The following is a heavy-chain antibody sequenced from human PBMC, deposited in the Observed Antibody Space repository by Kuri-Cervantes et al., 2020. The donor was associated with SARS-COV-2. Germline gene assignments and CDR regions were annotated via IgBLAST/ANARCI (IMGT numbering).Heavy chain of an antibody. CDR1: GGTFSSYA. D-gene: IGHD2-15*01. V-gene: IGHV1-69*04. Sequence: SVKVSCKASGGTFSSYAISWVRQAPGQGLEWMGRIIPILGIANYAQKFQGRVTITADKSTSTAYMELSSLRSEDTAVYYCARDRSGVVVAALGVAIYYYYGMDVWGQGTTVTVSS. CDR3: ARDRSGVVVAALGVAIYYYYGMDV. CDR2: IIPILGIA. J-gene: IGHJ6*02.